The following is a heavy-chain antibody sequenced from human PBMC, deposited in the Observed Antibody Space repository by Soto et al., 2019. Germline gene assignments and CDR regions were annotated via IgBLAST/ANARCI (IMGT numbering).Heavy chain of an antibody. Sequence: QVHLVQSGAEVKKPGASVKVSCQASGYAFTTYGITWVRPAPGQGREWMGWISAHNGNTNYAQKLQGIVTVTRDTSTSAAYMELRSLRADDTAVYYCARGRYGDYWGEGALVTVSS. CDR1: GYAFTTYG. D-gene: IGHD1-1*01. J-gene: IGHJ4*02. CDR2: ISAHNGNT. CDR3: ARGRYGDY. V-gene: IGHV1-18*01.